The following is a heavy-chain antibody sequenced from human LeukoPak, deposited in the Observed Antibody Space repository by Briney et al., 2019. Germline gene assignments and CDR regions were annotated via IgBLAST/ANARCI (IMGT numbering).Heavy chain of an antibody. J-gene: IGHJ4*01. CDR3: VRHGESGRHHAYFDY. D-gene: IGHD3-10*01. CDR2: SYYSGGT. CDR1: GGSLNNYY. Sequence: SETLSLTCTVSGGSLNNYYWGWIRQAAGRGLEWIAYSYYSGGTNYNSSLKSRVTISVDTSKNQFSLKVTSVNAGDTAIYYCVRHGESGRHHAYFDYWGHGALVTVSS. V-gene: IGHV4-59*08.